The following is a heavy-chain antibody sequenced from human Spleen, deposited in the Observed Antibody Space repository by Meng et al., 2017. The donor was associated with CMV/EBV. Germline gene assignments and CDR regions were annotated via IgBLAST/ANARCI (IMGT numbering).Heavy chain of an antibody. V-gene: IGHV3-30-3*01. CDR3: ARAISSSWLYGMDV. D-gene: IGHD6-13*01. Sequence: GGSLRLSCAASGFTFSSYAMHWVRQAPGKGLEWVAVISYDGSNKYYADSVKGRFTISRDNSKNTLYLQMNSLRAEDTAVYYCARAISSSWLYGMDVWGQGTTVTVSS. J-gene: IGHJ6*02. CDR2: ISYDGSNK. CDR1: GFTFSSYA.